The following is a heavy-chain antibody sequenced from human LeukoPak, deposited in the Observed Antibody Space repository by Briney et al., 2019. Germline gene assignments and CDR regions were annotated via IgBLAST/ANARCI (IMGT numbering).Heavy chain of an antibody. D-gene: IGHD3-22*01. CDR1: GYSFTSYW. Sequence: GESLKISCKGSGYSFTSYWISWVRQMPGKGLEWMGRIDPSDSYTNYSPSFQGHVTISADKSISTAYLQWSSLEASDTAMYYCARLEYYYDSSGYYFDYWGQGTLVTVSS. J-gene: IGHJ4*02. CDR2: IDPSDSYT. CDR3: ARLEYYYDSSGYYFDY. V-gene: IGHV5-10-1*01.